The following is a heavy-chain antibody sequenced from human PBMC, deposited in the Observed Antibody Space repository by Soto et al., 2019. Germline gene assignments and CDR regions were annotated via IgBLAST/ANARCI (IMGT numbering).Heavy chain of an antibody. V-gene: IGHV3-23*01. J-gene: IGHJ4*02. CDR2: ISGSGGST. CDR1: GFTFSSYA. D-gene: IGHD3-10*01. Sequence: SGGSLRLSCAASGFTFSSYAMSWVRQAPGKGLEWVSAISGSGGSTYYADSVKGRFTISRDNSKNTLYLQMNSLRAEDTAVYYCAKPTNYYGSGSYYNPLDYWGQGTLLTVSS. CDR3: AKPTNYYGSGSYYNPLDY.